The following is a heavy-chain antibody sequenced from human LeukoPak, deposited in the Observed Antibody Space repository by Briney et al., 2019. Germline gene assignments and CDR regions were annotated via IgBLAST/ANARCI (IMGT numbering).Heavy chain of an antibody. V-gene: IGHV4-34*01. CDR3: ARGHRRDGYNWDY. J-gene: IGHJ4*02. CDR2: INHSGST. Sequence: SETLSLTCAVYGGSFSGYYWSWIRQPPGKGLEWIGEINHSGSTNYNPSLKSRVTISVDTSKNQFPLKLSSVTAADTAVYYCARGHRRDGYNWDYWGQGTLVTVSS. D-gene: IGHD5-24*01. CDR1: GGSFSGYY.